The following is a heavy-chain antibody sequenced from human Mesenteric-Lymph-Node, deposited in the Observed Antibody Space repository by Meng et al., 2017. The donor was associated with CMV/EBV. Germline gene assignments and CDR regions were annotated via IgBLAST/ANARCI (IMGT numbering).Heavy chain of an antibody. V-gene: IGHV3-23*01. D-gene: IGHD3-22*01. CDR3: AKSPTYYYDSSGYYYFDY. CDR2: ISGSGGST. CDR1: GFTFSSYA. J-gene: IGHJ4*02. Sequence: GGSLRLSCAASGFTFSSYAMSWVRQAPGKGLEWVSAISGSGGSTYYADSVKGRFTISTDNSKNTLYLQMNSLRAEDTAVYYCAKSPTYYYDSSGYYYFDYWGQGTLVTVSS.